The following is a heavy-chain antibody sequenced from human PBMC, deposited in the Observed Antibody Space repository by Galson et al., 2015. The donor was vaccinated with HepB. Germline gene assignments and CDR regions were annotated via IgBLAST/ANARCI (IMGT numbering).Heavy chain of an antibody. J-gene: IGHJ3*01. CDR2: ISSNGDDT. CDR3: SSDAFDV. CDR1: GFKVYNYA. Sequence: SLRLSCAASGFKVYNYAMHGPRQAPGKRLEYVSAISSNGDDTWHADSVKGRFTISRDNSKNTLYVQMSTLRPEDTAVYYCSSDAFDVWGQGTMVIVSS. V-gene: IGHV3-64*05.